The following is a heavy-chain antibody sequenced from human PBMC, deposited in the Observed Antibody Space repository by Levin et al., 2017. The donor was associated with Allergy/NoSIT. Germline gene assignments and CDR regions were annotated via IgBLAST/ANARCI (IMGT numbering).Heavy chain of an antibody. CDR1: GFTVSSIY. J-gene: IGHJ4*02. Sequence: GGSLRLSCAASGFTVSSIYMGWVRQAPGKGLECVSVIYSGGSTYYGDSVKGRFTISRDYSKNTLYLQMNTLRAEDTAVYYCARAAAGDYYFDYWGQGTLVTVSS. D-gene: IGHD2-21*02. CDR2: IYSGGST. V-gene: IGHV3-53*01. CDR3: ARAAAGDYYFDY.